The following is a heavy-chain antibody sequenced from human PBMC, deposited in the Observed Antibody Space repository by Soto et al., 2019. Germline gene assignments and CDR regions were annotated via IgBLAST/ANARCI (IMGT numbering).Heavy chain of an antibody. J-gene: IGHJ4*02. CDR2: VNGGGDST. CDR3: VKDVGYGFILFDY. CDR1: GYTFSSLG. D-gene: IGHD3-16*01. Sequence: EAQVLESGGDLVQPGGSLRLSCIAYGYTFSSLGMTWVRQAPGKGLEWVSTVNGGGDSTHYADSVKGRFHIFRDNSKNTVYLQMNSLRVVDTAIYYCVKDVGYGFILFDYWGQGTLVTFSS. V-gene: IGHV3-23*01.